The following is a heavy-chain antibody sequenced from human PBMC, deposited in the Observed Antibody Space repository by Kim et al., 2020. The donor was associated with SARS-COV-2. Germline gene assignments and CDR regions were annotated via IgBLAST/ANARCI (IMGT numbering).Heavy chain of an antibody. V-gene: IGHV1-46*01. Sequence: ASVKVSCKASGYTFTSYYMHWVRQAPGQGLEWMGIINPSGGSTSYAQKFQGRVTMTRDTSTSTVYMELSSLRSEDTAVYYCARVGRVAAQAKRFDYWGQGTLVTVSS. CDR1: GYTFTSYY. CDR3: ARVGRVAAQAKRFDY. J-gene: IGHJ4*02. D-gene: IGHD6-6*01. CDR2: INPSGGST.